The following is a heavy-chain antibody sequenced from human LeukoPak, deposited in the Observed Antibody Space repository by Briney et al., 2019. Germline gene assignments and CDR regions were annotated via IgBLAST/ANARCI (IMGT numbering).Heavy chain of an antibody. CDR3: ARVGVWYDYVWGSYRQTYDAFDI. CDR2: INPSGGST. D-gene: IGHD3-16*02. CDR1: GYTFTSYY. J-gene: IGHJ3*02. Sequence: ASVKVSCKASGYTFTSYYMHWVRQAPGQGLEWMGIINPSGGSTSYAQKFQGRVTMTRDMSTSTVYMELSSLRSEDTAVYYCARVGVWYDYVWGSYRQTYDAFDIWGQGTMVTVSS. V-gene: IGHV1-46*01.